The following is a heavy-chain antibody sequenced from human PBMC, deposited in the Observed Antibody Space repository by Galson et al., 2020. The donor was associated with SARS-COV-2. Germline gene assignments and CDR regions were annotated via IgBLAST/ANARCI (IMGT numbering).Heavy chain of an antibody. CDR1: GFTFDDYA. J-gene: IGHJ3*02. D-gene: IGHD3-22*01. CDR2: ISWNSGSI. V-gene: IGHV3-9*01. CDR3: AKDMDVFGYYDSSGYSDAFDI. Sequence: GGSLRLSCAASGFTFDDYAMHWVRQAPGKGLEWVSGISWNSGSIGYADSVKGRFTISRDNAKNSLYLQMNSLRAEDTALYYCAKDMDVFGYYDSSGYSDAFDIWGQGKMVTVSS.